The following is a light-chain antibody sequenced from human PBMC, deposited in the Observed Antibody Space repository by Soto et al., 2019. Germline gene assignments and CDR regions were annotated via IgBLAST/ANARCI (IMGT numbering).Light chain of an antibody. CDR1: QSISSS. V-gene: IGKV1-5*01. J-gene: IGKJ2*01. CDR3: QQYESYPYS. CDR2: DAS. Sequence: DIQMTQSPSTVSASVGDRVTITCRASQSISSSLAWYQQKPGKAPKVLIYDASSLDSGVPSRFSGSGYGTEFTLTVSSLQPGDFATYSCQQYESYPYSFGQGTKVDIK.